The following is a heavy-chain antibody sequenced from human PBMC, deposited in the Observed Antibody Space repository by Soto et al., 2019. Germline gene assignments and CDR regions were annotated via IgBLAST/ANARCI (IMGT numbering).Heavy chain of an antibody. CDR3: ARAEVYLVVGYYYYYGMDV. CDR1: CGSISSGDYY. V-gene: IGHV4-30-4*01. D-gene: IGHD1-26*01. J-gene: IGHJ6*02. Sequence: QVQLQESGPGLVKPSQTLSLTCTVSCGSISSGDYYWSWIRQPPGKGLEWIGSIYYSGSTYYNPSLTSRVTIAVDPSKNQFYLNLSSVTAADTAVYYCARAEVYLVVGYYYYYGMDVWGQGTTVTVSS. CDR2: IYYSGST.